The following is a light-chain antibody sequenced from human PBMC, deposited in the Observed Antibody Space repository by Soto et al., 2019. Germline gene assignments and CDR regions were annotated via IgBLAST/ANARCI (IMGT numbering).Light chain of an antibody. CDR1: QDISNY. CDR3: QQYDNLPHT. V-gene: IGKV1-33*01. Sequence: DIQMTQSPSSLSASVGDRVTITCQASQDISNYLNWYQQKPGKAPKLLIYDASNLETGVPSRFSGSGSGTDFTFTISSLQPEDIATYYCQQYDNLPHTCGKGTKLEI. CDR2: DAS. J-gene: IGKJ2*01.